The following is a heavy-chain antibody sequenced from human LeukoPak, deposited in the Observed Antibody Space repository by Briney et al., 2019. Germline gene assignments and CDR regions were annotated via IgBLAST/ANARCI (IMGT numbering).Heavy chain of an antibody. J-gene: IGHJ3*02. Sequence: SETLSLTCAVYGGSFSGYYWSWIRQPPGKGLEWIGEINHSGSTNYNPSLKSRVTISVDTSKNQFSLKLSSVTAADTAVYYCARDSYEEWGELSDAFDIWGQGTMVTVSS. V-gene: IGHV4-34*01. CDR2: INHSGST. D-gene: IGHD3-22*01. CDR3: ARDSYEEWGELSDAFDI. CDR1: GGSFSGYY.